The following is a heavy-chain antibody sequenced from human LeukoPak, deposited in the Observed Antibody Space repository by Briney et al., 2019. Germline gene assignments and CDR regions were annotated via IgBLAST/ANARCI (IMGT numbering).Heavy chain of an antibody. CDR2: INWNGGNT. CDR1: GFTFDDYG. Sequence: GGSLRLSCAASGFTFDDYGMNWVRQAPGKGLEWVSGINWNGGNTDYADSVKGRFTISRDNAKNSLYLQMNNLRAEDTALYYCARAGVGAYDFWSGYYGGFDYWGQGSLVTVSS. J-gene: IGHJ4*02. CDR3: ARAGVGAYDFWSGYYGGFDY. V-gene: IGHV3-20*04. D-gene: IGHD3-3*01.